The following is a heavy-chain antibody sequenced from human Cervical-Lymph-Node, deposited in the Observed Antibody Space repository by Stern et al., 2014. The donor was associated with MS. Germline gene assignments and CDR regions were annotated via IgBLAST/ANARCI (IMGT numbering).Heavy chain of an antibody. CDR3: ARGPYSYGPTYFEY. Sequence: VQLVESGAEVKKPGSSVKVSCKTSGGTFSTYAISWVRQAPGPGLEWMGGIIPIYDTANYAQKFQGRVTITADESTSTAYMELRSLRSEDTAVYYCARGPYSYGPTYFEYWGQGTLVTVSS. J-gene: IGHJ4*02. D-gene: IGHD5-18*01. V-gene: IGHV1-69*01. CDR2: IIPIYDTA. CDR1: GGTFSTYA.